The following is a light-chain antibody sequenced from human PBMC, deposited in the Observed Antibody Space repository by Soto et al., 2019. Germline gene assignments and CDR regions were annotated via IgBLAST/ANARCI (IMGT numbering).Light chain of an antibody. CDR1: IGHSGFA. CDR2: LNNDDSL. Sequence: QPVLTQSPSASASLGASVTLTCTLTIGHSGFAIAWHQQQPEKGPRFLMKLNNDDSLKKGDGIPDRFAASSSGAERYLTISNLQSDDEADYYCQTWGTVPVFGGGTKVTVL. J-gene: IGLJ2*01. CDR3: QTWGTVPV. V-gene: IGLV4-69*01.